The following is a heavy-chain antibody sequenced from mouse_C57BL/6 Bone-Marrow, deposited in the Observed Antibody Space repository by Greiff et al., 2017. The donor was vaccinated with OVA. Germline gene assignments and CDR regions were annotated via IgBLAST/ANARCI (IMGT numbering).Heavy chain of an antibody. Sequence: QVQLQQPGAELVKPGASVKLSCKASGYTFTSYWMQWVKQRPGQGLEWIGEIDPSDSYTNYNQKFKGKATLTVDTSSSTAYMQLSSLTSEDSAVYYLAILFYDYGDYWGQGTTLTVSS. CDR3: AILFYDYGDY. CDR1: GYTFTSYW. D-gene: IGHD2-4*01. V-gene: IGHV1-50*01. J-gene: IGHJ2*01. CDR2: IDPSDSYT.